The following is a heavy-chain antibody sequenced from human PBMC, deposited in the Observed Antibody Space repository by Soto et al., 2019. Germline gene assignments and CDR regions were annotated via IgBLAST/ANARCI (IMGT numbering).Heavy chain of an antibody. Sequence: QVQLQQWGAGLLKPSETLSLTCAVYGGSFSGYYWSWIRQPPGRGLEWIGEINHSGSTNYNPSLKSRVTISVDTSKKQFSLNLSSVTAADTAVYYCARGVVVSATFYYSYYMDVWGKGTTVTVSS. D-gene: IGHD2-15*01. CDR1: GGSFSGYY. V-gene: IGHV4-34*01. CDR3: ARGVVVSATFYYSYYMDV. J-gene: IGHJ6*03. CDR2: INHSGST.